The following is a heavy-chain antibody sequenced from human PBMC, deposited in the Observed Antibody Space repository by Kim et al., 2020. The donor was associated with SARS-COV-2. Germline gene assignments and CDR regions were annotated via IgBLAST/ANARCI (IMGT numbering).Heavy chain of an antibody. J-gene: IGHJ4*02. D-gene: IGHD3-3*01. CDR2: INPSDGST. Sequence: ASVKVSCRASGYPVTTYYMHWVRQAPGQGLEWMGIINPSDGSTNYAQRFQGRVTMTTDTSTNTVYMELSSLRSEDTAVYYCARVIRTGVAYFDYWGQGAL. CDR1: GYPVTTYY. V-gene: IGHV1-46*01. CDR3: ARVIRTGVAYFDY.